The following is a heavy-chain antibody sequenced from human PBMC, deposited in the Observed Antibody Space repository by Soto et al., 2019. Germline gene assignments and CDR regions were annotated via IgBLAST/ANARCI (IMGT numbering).Heavy chain of an antibody. CDR1: GGTFSSYA. CDR3: ARRGTPYYYDSSGYLRYDAFDI. Sequence: QVQLVQSGAEVKKPGSSVKVSCKASGGTFSSYAISWVRQAPGQGLEWMRGIIPIFGTANYAQKFQGRVTITADESTSTAYMELSSLRSEDTAVYYCARRGTPYYYDSSGYLRYDAFDIWGQGTMVTVSS. V-gene: IGHV1-69*12. J-gene: IGHJ3*02. CDR2: IIPIFGTA. D-gene: IGHD3-22*01.